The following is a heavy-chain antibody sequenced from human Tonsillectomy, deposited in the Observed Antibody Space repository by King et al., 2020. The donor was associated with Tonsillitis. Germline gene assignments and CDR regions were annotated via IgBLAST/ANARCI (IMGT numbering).Heavy chain of an antibody. CDR2: ISFDGSNK. J-gene: IGHJ6*02. V-gene: IGHV3-30-3*01. CDR3: ARRDGALDYYYYGMDV. D-gene: IGHD4-17*01. CDR1: GFTFSSYA. Sequence: VQLVESGGGVVQPGRSLRLSCAASGFTFSSYAMHWVRQAPGKGLEWVALISFDGSNKEYADSAKGRFTISRENSKKRLYLQMNSLRAEDTAVYYCARRDGALDYYYYGMDVWGQGTTVTVSS.